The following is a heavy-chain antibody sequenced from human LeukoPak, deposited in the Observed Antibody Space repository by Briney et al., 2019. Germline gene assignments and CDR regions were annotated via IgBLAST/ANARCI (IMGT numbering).Heavy chain of an antibody. CDR2: ISGSGGST. CDR1: GFTLNSYA. Sequence: GGSLRLSCAVSGFTLNSYAMSWLRPAPGKGLDWVSAISGSGGSTYYADSVKGRFTISRDNAKNLLHLQMNSLRVEDTAVYHCVRQAGRAGGQWGQGTLIAVSS. V-gene: IGHV3-23*01. CDR3: VRQAGRAGGQ. D-gene: IGHD3-10*01. J-gene: IGHJ4*02.